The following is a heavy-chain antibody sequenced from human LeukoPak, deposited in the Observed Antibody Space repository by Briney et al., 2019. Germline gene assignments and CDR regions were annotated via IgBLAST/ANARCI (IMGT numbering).Heavy chain of an antibody. CDR2: IFISGST. V-gene: IGHV4-4*07. D-gene: IGHD5-18*01. J-gene: IGHJ4*02. CDR3: VRQGYNYGAFNA. Sequence: SETLSLTCAVSGDSISCCYWTWIRQPAGKGLEWIGRIFISGSTNYNPSLQGRVTMSVDRSKSQFSLKLSSVTAADTAGYYCVRQGYNYGAFNAWGQGTLVTVSS. CDR1: GDSISCCY.